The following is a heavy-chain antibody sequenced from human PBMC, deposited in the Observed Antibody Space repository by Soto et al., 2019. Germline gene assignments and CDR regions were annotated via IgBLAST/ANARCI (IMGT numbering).Heavy chain of an antibody. CDR1: GFTFTSYA. CDR3: AKDPSGDYVAGFAI. V-gene: IGHV3-23*01. Sequence: EVQLLESGGGLVQPGGSLRLSCAASGFTFTSYAMSWVRQAPGKGLEWVSGIRASGTITYYADSVRGRCTISRDISKNTLHLRMHSLTVDGTAVYYCAKDPSGDYVAGFAIWGQGTMVTVSS. J-gene: IGHJ3*02. D-gene: IGHD4-17*01. CDR2: IRASGTIT.